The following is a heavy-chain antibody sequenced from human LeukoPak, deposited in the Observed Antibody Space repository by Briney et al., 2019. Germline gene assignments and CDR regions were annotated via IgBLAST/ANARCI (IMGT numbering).Heavy chain of an antibody. Sequence: SEALSPTCTVSGGSISSYYWSWIRQPPGKDLEWIAYIDNSGSTNYNPSLKTRATISLDTSKNQFSLKLTSVTAADTAVYYCARMVGRYFDYWGQGTLVTVSS. CDR1: GGSISSYY. CDR2: IDNSGST. V-gene: IGHV4-59*01. D-gene: IGHD3-10*02. J-gene: IGHJ4*02. CDR3: ARMVGRYFDY.